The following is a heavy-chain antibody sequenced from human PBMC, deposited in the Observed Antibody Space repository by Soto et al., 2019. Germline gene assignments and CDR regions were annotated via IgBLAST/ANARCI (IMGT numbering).Heavy chain of an antibody. D-gene: IGHD2-2*01. CDR3: ARADIVVVPAAMAYFDL. V-gene: IGHV3-48*01. J-gene: IGHJ2*01. CDR2: ISSSSSTI. Sequence: GGSLRLSCAASGFTFSSYSMNWVRQAPGKGLEWVSYISSSSSTIYYADSVKGRFTISRDNAKNSLYLQMNSLRAEDTAVYYCARADIVVVPAAMAYFDLWGRGTLVTVSS. CDR1: GFTFSSYS.